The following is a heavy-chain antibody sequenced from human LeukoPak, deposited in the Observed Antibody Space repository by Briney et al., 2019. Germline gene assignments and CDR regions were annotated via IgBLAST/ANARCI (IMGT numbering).Heavy chain of an antibody. CDR3: ARDRSSSWYYFDFDY. J-gene: IGHJ4*02. V-gene: IGHV3-30-3*01. D-gene: IGHD6-13*01. CDR1: GFIFSSSA. CDR2: ISYDGSNK. Sequence: PGLSLTLSCAASGFIFSSSAMHWVRQAPGKGLEWVAIISYDGSNKYCADSVKGRFTISRDNSRNTLYLQMNSLRAEDTAVYYCARDRSSSWYYFDFDYWGQGTLVTVSS.